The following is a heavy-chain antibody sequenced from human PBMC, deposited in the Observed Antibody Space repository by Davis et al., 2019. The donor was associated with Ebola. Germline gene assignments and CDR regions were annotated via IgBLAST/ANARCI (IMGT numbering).Heavy chain of an antibody. J-gene: IGHJ4*02. D-gene: IGHD3-16*01. Sequence: SQTPSLTRAVYGGSFSDYFWSWIRQPPEKGLEWIGEISHHNGYTNYNPSLKSRVSISLDTSKNQFSLKVTSMTAADTAVYYCTSYDSWGQGAHVTVSS. CDR3: TSYDS. CDR1: GGSFSDYF. V-gene: IGHV4-34*01. CDR2: ISHHNGYT.